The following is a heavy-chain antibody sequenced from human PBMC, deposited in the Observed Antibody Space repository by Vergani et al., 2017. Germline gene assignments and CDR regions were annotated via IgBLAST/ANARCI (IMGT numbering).Heavy chain of an antibody. V-gene: IGHV1-46*01. Sequence: QVQLVQSGAEVKKPGASVKVSCKASGYTFTSYYMHWVRQAPGQGLEWMGIINPSGVSTSYAQKFQGRVTMTRDTSTSTVYMELSSLRSEDTAVYYCARDLGAGIAAAWNWFDPWGQGTLVTVSS. CDR1: GYTFTSYY. D-gene: IGHD6-13*01. CDR2: INPSGVST. J-gene: IGHJ5*02. CDR3: ARDLGAGIAAAWNWFDP.